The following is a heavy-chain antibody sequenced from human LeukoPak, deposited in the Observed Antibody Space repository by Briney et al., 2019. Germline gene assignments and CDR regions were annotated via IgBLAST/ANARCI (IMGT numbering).Heavy chain of an antibody. CDR1: GFTFSSYA. Sequence: GGSLRLSCAASGFTFSSYAMSWVRQAPGKGLEWVSAISGSGGSTYYADSVKGRFTISRDNSKNTLYLQMNSLRAEDTAVYYCARSMIRGVTYYFDYWGQGTLVTVSS. CDR3: ARSMIRGVTYYFDY. D-gene: IGHD3-10*01. V-gene: IGHV3-23*01. J-gene: IGHJ4*02. CDR2: ISGSGGST.